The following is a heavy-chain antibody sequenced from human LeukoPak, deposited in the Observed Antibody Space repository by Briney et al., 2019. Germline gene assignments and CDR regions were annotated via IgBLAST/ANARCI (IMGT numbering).Heavy chain of an antibody. CDR1: GYTFTSYG. Sequence: GASVKVSCKASGYTFTSYGISWVRQAPGQGLEWMGWISAYNGNTNYAQKLQGRVTMTTDTSTSTAYMELRSLRSDDTAVYYCARLFPYCSSTSCYPDYWGQGTLVTVSS. CDR3: ARLFPYCSSTSCYPDY. V-gene: IGHV1-18*01. D-gene: IGHD2-2*01. CDR2: ISAYNGNT. J-gene: IGHJ4*02.